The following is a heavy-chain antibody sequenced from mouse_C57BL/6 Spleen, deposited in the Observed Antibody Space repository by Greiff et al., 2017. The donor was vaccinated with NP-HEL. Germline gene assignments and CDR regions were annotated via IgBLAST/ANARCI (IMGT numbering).Heavy chain of an antibody. CDR2: LYPGDGDT. Sequence: VQRVESGPELVKPGASVKISCKASGYAFSSSWMNWVKQRPGRGLEWIGRLYPGDGDTNSNGKFTGKATLTADKSSSTAYMQLSSLTSEDAAVYFCARSDGTHFDYWGQGTTLTVSS. CDR1: GYAFSSSW. V-gene: IGHV1-82*01. J-gene: IGHJ2*01. CDR3: ARSDGTHFDY. D-gene: IGHD4-1*01.